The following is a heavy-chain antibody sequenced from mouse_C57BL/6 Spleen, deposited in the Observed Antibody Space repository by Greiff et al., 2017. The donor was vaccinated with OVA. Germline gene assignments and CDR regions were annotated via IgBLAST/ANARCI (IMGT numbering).Heavy chain of an antibody. J-gene: IGHJ1*03. Sequence: VQLQQPGAELVKPGASVKLSCKASGYTFTSYWITWVKQRPGQGLEWIGDIYPGSGSTNYNEKFKSKATLTVDTSSSTAYMQLSSLTSEDSAVYYCARPHYYGSSPYWYVDVWGTGTTVTVSS. V-gene: IGHV1-55*01. D-gene: IGHD1-1*01. CDR3: ARPHYYGSSPYWYVDV. CDR1: GYTFTSYW. CDR2: IYPGSGST.